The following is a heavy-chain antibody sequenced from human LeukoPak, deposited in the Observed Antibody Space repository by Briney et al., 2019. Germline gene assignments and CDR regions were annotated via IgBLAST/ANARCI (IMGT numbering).Heavy chain of an antibody. CDR2: IYYKGTT. CDR3: ASKQGGYGDYVVY. Sequence: PSETLSLTCTVSGGSISSDGYYWSWIRQHPGKGLEWIGYIYYKGTTYYNPYLKSRVNISVDKSKNQFSLRVTSVTAADTAVYYCASKQGGYGDYVVYWGQGTLVTVSS. CDR1: GGSISSDGYY. V-gene: IGHV4-31*03. J-gene: IGHJ4*02. D-gene: IGHD4-17*01.